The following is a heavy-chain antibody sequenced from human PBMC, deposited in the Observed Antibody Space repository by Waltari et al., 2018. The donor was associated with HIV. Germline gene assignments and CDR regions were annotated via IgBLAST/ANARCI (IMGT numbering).Heavy chain of an antibody. CDR3: ARGVGSNGRDWYDP. Sequence: QVQLVQPGAEVKKPGPSVKSSCKASGYTFTNYDINWVRQAPGQGLEWMGWMNSNSGNSDSAQKFQGRVTMTRDTSISTAYMELSSLRSEDTAVYYCARGVGSNGRDWYDPWGQGTLVTVSS. D-gene: IGHD1-26*01. J-gene: IGHJ5*02. V-gene: IGHV1-8*01. CDR1: GYTFTNYD. CDR2: MNSNSGNS.